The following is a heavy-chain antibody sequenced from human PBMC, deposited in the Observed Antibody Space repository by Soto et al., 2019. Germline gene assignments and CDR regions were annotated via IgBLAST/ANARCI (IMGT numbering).Heavy chain of an antibody. CDR3: ASDDMYYYDSSGYYYAFDI. D-gene: IGHD3-22*01. CDR2: INPNSGAA. V-gene: IGHV1-2*06. Sequence: ASVKVSCKASGYIFTDYYMHWVRQAPGQELGWMGRINPNSGAANYAQKFQGRVTITADESTSTAYMELSSLRSEDTAVYYCASDDMYYYDSSGYYYAFDIWGQGTMVTVS. J-gene: IGHJ3*02. CDR1: GYIFTDYY.